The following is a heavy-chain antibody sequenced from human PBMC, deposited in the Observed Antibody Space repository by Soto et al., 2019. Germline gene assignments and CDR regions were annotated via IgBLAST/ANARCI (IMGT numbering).Heavy chain of an antibody. V-gene: IGHV4-59*01. D-gene: IGHD1-1*01. CDR1: GVSISSYY. CDR3: ARGGVGWNLLSAHYFDL. Sequence: SETLSLTCTVSGVSISSYYWSWIRQPPGKGLEWIGGNTNYNPSLKSRVTISVGTSKNQFSLKLSSVTAADTAVYYCARGGVGWNLLSAHYFDLWGQGILVTVAS. J-gene: IGHJ5*02. CDR2: GNT.